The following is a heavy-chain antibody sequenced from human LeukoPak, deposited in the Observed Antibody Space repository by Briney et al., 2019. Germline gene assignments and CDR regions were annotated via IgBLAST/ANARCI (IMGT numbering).Heavy chain of an antibody. V-gene: IGHV5-51*01. Sequence: GESLNFSWKASGYRFTNSMICGVRQLPGKVLEWMRIIYPGDSDTRYTVYVQGQVTSAIDKYTSTAQLQWSSLKDSDTAMYYCGRRTTETKWFDYWGQGPLATVS. CDR3: GRRTTETKWFDY. J-gene: IGHJ4*02. CDR2: IYPGDSDT. D-gene: IGHD1-1*01. CDR1: GYRFTNSM.